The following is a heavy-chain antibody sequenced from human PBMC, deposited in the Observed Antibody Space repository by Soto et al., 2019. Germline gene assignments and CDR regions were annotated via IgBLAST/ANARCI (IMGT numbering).Heavy chain of an antibody. Sequence: EVQLVESGGTLVQPGGSLTLSCAASGFIFSGSALHWVRQASGKGLEWVGRIRSRANSYATSYAASVKGRFTISRDDSKNTADLQMNSRKTEDTAVYYCTRPADGGSGYTFDQWGQGTLVTVSS. J-gene: IGHJ4*02. CDR3: TRPADGGSGYTFDQ. D-gene: IGHD3-22*01. V-gene: IGHV3-73*01. CDR2: IRSRANSYAT. CDR1: GFIFSGSA.